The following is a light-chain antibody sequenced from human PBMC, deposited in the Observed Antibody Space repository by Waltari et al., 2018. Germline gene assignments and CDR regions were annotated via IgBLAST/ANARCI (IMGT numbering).Light chain of an antibody. CDR2: GAS. CDR3: QHYVRLPVT. J-gene: IGKJ1*01. Sequence: EIVLTQSPGTLSVSPGERAPLSCRASQSVGRTLAWYQQKPGQAPRLLIYGASSRATGIPDRFSGSGSGTDFSLTISRLEPEDFAVYYCQHYVRLPVTFGQGTKVEIK. CDR1: QSVGRT. V-gene: IGKV3-20*01.